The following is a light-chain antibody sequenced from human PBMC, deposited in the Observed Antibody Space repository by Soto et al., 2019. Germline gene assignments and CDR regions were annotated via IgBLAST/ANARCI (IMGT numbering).Light chain of an antibody. CDR2: LNSDGSH. CDR1: SGHSNYV. Sequence: QSVLTQSPSASASLGASVKLTCTLRSGHSNYVIAWHQQQPEKGPRYLMKLNSDGSHSKGDGIPDRFSGSSSGAERYLTISSLQSEDEADYYCQTWDTGIRVFGGGTQLTVL. V-gene: IGLV4-69*01. CDR3: QTWDTGIRV. J-gene: IGLJ2*01.